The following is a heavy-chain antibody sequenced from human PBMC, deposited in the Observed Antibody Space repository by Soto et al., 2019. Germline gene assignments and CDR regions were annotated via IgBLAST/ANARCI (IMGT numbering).Heavy chain of an antibody. V-gene: IGHV3-23*01. CDR2: ISGSDGST. J-gene: IGHJ4*02. CDR3: ASRIGYGYALEY. Sequence: EVQLLESGGGLIQPGGSLRLSCAASGFTFSTYDMNWVRQAPGKGLEWVSIISGSDGSTHYAESVKGRFTISRDNSKNTLYLQMNSLRAEDTAEYYGASRIGYGYALEYWGQGTLVTVSS. D-gene: IGHD5-18*01. CDR1: GFTFSTYD.